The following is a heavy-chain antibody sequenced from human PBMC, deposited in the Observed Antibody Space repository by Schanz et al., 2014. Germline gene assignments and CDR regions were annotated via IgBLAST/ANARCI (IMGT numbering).Heavy chain of an antibody. CDR3: AREGSGWYRAIYYGMDV. CDR1: GYIFTSYS. CDR2: INPNSGDT. V-gene: IGHV1-2*06. Sequence: QVHLVQSGAEVKKPGASVKVSCKASGYIFTSYSIHWVRQAPGQGLEWMGRINPNSGDTKYEQKFQGRVTMTRDTSISTAYMELSRLRSDDSAVYYCAREGSGWYRAIYYGMDVWGQGTTVTVSS. D-gene: IGHD6-19*01. J-gene: IGHJ6*02.